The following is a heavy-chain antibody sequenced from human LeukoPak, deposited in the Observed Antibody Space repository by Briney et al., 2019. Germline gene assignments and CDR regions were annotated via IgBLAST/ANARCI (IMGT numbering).Heavy chain of an antibody. J-gene: IGHJ4*02. Sequence: VASVKVSCKASGYTFTGYYMHWVRQAPGQGLEWMGWINPNSGGTNYAQKFQGRVTMTRDTSISTAYMELSRLRSDDTAVYYCASLAFDYYDSSGYSWGQGTLVTVSS. V-gene: IGHV1-2*02. CDR1: GYTFTGYY. D-gene: IGHD3-22*01. CDR2: INPNSGGT. CDR3: ASLAFDYYDSSGYS.